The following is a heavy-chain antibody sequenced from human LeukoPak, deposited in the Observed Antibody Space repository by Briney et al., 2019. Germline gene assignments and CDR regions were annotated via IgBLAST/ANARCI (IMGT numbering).Heavy chain of an antibody. CDR3: TRKADSWNWFDP. CDR2: VYPGDSDT. D-gene: IGHD3-22*01. J-gene: IGHJ5*02. V-gene: IGHV5-51*01. Sequence: GESLKISWKASGYSFTTYWIAWVRQMPGKGLEWMGFVYPGDSDTRYSPSFQGQVTISADKSINTAYLQWGSLKTSDTAMYYCTRKADSWNWFDPWGQGTLVTVSS. CDR1: GYSFTTYW.